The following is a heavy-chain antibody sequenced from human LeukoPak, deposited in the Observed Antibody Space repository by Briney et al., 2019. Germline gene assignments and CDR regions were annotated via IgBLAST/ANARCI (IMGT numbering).Heavy chain of an antibody. Sequence: PSETLSLTCTVSDDSISSYYWSWIRQPAGKGLEWIGRIYTSGSTNYNPSLKSRVTMSVDTSKNQFSLKLSSVTAADTAVYYCAKSNGYGLVDIWGQGTMVTVSS. CDR1: DDSISSYY. CDR2: IYTSGST. CDR3: AKSNGYGLVDI. V-gene: IGHV4-4*07. J-gene: IGHJ3*02. D-gene: IGHD3-10*01.